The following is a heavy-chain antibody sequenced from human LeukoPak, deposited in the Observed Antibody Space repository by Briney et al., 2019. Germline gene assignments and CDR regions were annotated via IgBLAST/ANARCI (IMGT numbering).Heavy chain of an antibody. CDR2: INPSGGST. V-gene: IGHV1-46*01. J-gene: IGHJ3*02. D-gene: IGHD3-22*01. CDR1: GYTFTSYY. Sequence: ASVKVSCKASGYTFTSYYMHWVRQAPGQGLEWMGIINPSGGSTSYAQKFQGRVTMTRDTSTSTVYMELSSLRSEDTAVYYCARDQWGATYYYDSSGYFFTPGDAFDIWGQGTMVTVSS. CDR3: ARDQWGATYYYDSSGYFFTPGDAFDI.